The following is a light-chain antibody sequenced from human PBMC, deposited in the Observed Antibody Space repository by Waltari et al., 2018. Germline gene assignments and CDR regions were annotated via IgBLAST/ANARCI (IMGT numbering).Light chain of an antibody. V-gene: IGKV2-30*02. Sequence: DVVMTQSPLSLPVTLGQPASLSCTSSQNLLRSDGNTYLQLFQQRPGQSPRRLIYKVSTRESGVPDRFSGSGSGTDFTLKISRVEAEDVGVYYCMQGTHWPYTFGQGTKLDIK. CDR1: QNLLRSDGNTY. CDR3: MQGTHWPYT. CDR2: KVS. J-gene: IGKJ2*01.